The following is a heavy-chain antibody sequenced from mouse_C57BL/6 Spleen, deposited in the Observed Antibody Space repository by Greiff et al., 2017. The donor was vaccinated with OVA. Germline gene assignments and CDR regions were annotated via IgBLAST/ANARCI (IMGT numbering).Heavy chain of an antibody. CDR3: TRGLMVKPAMDY. CDR2: IDPETGGT. V-gene: IGHV1-15*01. Sequence: QVQLQQSGAELVRPGASVTLSCKASGYTFTDYEMHWVKQTPVHGLEWIGAIDPETGGTAYNQKFKGKAILTADKSSSTAYMELRSLTSEDSAVYYCTRGLMVKPAMDYWGQGTSVTVSS. D-gene: IGHD2-2*01. CDR1: GYTFTDYE. J-gene: IGHJ4*01.